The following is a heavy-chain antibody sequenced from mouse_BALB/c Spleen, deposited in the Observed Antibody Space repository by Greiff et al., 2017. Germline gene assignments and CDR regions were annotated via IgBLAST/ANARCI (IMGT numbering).Heavy chain of an antibody. CDR3: ARSRDGYPNWYFDV. Sequence: VQLKQFGAELVKPGASVTISCKASGYTFTDYNMDWVKQSHGKSLEWIGDINPNYDSTSYNQKFKGKATLTVDKSSSTAYMELRSLTSEDTAVYYCARSRDGYPNWYFDVWGAGTTVTVSS. D-gene: IGHD2-3*01. CDR2: INPNYDST. CDR1: GYTFTDYN. J-gene: IGHJ1*01. V-gene: IGHV1-18*01.